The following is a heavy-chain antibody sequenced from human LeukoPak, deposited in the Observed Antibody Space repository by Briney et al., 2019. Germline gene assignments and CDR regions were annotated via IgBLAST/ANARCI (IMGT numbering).Heavy chain of an antibody. J-gene: IGHJ4*02. CDR3: ARVYRGVAPFY. V-gene: IGHV4-59*01. Sequence: PSETLSLTCTVSGGSISSYYWSWIRQPPGKGLEWIGYIYYSGSTNYNPSLKSRVAISVDTSKNQFSLKLSSVTAADTAVYCCARVYRGVAPFYWGQGTLVTVSS. CDR2: IYYSGST. D-gene: IGHD3-3*01. CDR1: GGSISSYY.